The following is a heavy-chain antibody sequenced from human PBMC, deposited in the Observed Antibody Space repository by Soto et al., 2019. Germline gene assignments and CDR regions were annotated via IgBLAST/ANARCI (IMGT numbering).Heavy chain of an antibody. J-gene: IGHJ3*02. V-gene: IGHV3-23*01. D-gene: IGHD3-10*01. Sequence: EAQLLQSGGGLVPPGGSLRLSCVASGFAFGNYPMAWVRQTPGKGLQWISTISGSGGMTDYEDSVRGRFTVSTDHSKDTVHLQMTSLSADDTAVYYCAKDRTMARGIRAFDIWGQGTTVTISS. CDR3: AKDRTMARGIRAFDI. CDR2: ISGSGGMT. CDR1: GFAFGNYP.